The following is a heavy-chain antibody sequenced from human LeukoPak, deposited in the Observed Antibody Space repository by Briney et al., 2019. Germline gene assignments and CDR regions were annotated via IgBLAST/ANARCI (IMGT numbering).Heavy chain of an antibody. Sequence: GGSLRLSCAASGFTFSSYAVHWVRQAPGKGLEWVAVISYDGSNKYYADSVKGRFTISRDNSKNTLYLQMNSLRAEDTAVYYCARENYYDGSGSPSASAPVDHWGQGTLVTVSS. D-gene: IGHD3-22*01. CDR2: ISYDGSNK. V-gene: IGHV3-30-3*01. CDR3: ARENYYDGSGSPSASAPVDH. CDR1: GFTFSSYA. J-gene: IGHJ4*02.